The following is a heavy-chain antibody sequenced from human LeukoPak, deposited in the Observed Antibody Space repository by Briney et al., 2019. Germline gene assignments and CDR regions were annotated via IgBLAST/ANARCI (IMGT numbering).Heavy chain of an antibody. CDR3: ARAGCSSTSCMGYYYYYYMDV. Sequence: ASVKVSCKASGYTFTSYYMHWVRQAPGQGLEWMGIINPSGGSTSYAQKFQGRVTMTRDTSTSTVYMELSSLRSEDTAVYYCARAGCSSTSCMGYYYYYYMDVRGQGTTVTVSS. V-gene: IGHV1-46*01. CDR1: GYTFTSYY. D-gene: IGHD2-2*01. J-gene: IGHJ6*03. CDR2: INPSGGST.